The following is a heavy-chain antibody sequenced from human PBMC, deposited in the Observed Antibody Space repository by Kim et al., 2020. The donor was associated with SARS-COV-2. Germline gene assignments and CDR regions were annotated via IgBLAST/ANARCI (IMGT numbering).Heavy chain of an antibody. D-gene: IGHD1-1*01. CDR2: IYYSGST. CDR1: GGSISSSSYY. J-gene: IGHJ4*02. Sequence: SETLSLTCTVSGGSISSSSYYWGWIRQPPGKGLEWIGSIYYSGSTYYNPSLKSRVTISVDTSKNQFSLKLSSVTAADTAVYYCARHPLYPGTFDYWGQGTLVTVSS. V-gene: IGHV4-39*01. CDR3: ARHPLYPGTFDY.